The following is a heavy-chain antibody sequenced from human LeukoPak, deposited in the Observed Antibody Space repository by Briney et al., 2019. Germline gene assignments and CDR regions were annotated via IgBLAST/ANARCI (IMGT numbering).Heavy chain of an antibody. CDR2: IYYSGST. CDR3: AREGRRSDCSSTSCYAKLYNWFDP. D-gene: IGHD2-2*01. Sequence: SETLSLTCTVSGGSISSYYWSWIRQPPGTGLEWIGYIYYSGSTNYNPSLKSRVTISVDTSKNQFSLKLSSVTAADTAVYYCAREGRRSDCSSTSCYAKLYNWFDPRGQGTLVTVSS. J-gene: IGHJ5*02. V-gene: IGHV4-59*01. CDR1: GGSISSYY.